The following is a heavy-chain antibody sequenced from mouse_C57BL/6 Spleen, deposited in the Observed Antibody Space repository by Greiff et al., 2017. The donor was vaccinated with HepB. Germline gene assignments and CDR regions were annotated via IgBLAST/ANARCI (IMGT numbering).Heavy chain of an antibody. CDR1: GYSITSGYY. D-gene: IGHD1-2*01. CDR3: ARGRTAGYFDY. V-gene: IGHV3-6*01. Sequence: ESGPGLVKPSQSLSLTCSVTGYSITSGYYWNWIRQFPGNKLEWMGYISYDGSNNYNPSLKNRISITRDTSKNQFFLKLNSVTTEDTATYYCARGRTAGYFDYWGQGTTLTVSS. CDR2: ISYDGSN. J-gene: IGHJ2*01.